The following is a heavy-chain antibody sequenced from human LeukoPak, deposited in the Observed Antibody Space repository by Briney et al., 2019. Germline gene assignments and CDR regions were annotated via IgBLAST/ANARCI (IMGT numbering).Heavy chain of an antibody. V-gene: IGHV3-64*01. D-gene: IGHD3-3*01. Sequence: GGSLRLSCVASGFTFSNYGIHWVRQAPGKGLEYVSSVSGNGNRIYYANSVRGRFTISRDNSKNTLYLQMNSLRAEDTAVYYCAKSRRPLYDFWSGSKSTPGYMDVWGKGTTVTVSS. CDR2: VSGNGNRI. J-gene: IGHJ6*03. CDR1: GFTFSNYG. CDR3: AKSRRPLYDFWSGSKSTPGYMDV.